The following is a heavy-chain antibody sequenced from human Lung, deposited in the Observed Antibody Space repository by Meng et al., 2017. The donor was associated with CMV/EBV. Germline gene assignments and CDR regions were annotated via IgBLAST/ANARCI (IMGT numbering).Heavy chain of an antibody. D-gene: IGHD1-26*01. V-gene: IGHV3-30*04. J-gene: IGHJ6*02. CDR2: ISYDGSNK. CDR3: ARDRGGIVGATKGYYGMDV. CDR1: GFTFSSYA. Sequence: GGSLRLSCAASGFTFSSYAMHWVRQAPGKGLEWVAVISYDGSNKYYADSVKGRFTISRDNSKNTLYLQMNSLRAEDTAVYYCARDRGGIVGATKGYYGMDVWGQEXTVTVSS.